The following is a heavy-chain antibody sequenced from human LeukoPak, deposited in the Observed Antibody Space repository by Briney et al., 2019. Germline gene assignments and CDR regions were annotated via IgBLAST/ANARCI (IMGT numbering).Heavy chain of an antibody. V-gene: IGHV4-59*08. Sequence: SETLSLTCTVSGGSISSYYWSWIRQPPGKGLEWIGYIYYSGSTNYNPSPKSRVTISVDTSKNQFSLKLSSVAAADTAVYYCARHSGYSGYGSGEFDYWGQGTLVTVSS. CDR3: ARHSGYSGYGSGEFDY. CDR2: IYYSGST. D-gene: IGHD5-12*01. J-gene: IGHJ4*02. CDR1: GGSISSYY.